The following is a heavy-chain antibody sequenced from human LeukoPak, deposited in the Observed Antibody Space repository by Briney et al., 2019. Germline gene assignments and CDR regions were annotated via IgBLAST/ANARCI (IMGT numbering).Heavy chain of an antibody. D-gene: IGHD2-2*01. CDR2: IFSGGDT. Sequence: PGGSLRLSCAASGFTVSNNWMNWVRQAPGKGLEGLSLIFSGGDTQYADSVKDRFTISRDASKNTLYLQMSNLRAEDTAVYYCARDPSAVTANTYAWGQGTLVTVSS. CDR3: ARDPSAVTANTYA. CDR1: GFTVSNNW. V-gene: IGHV3-66*01. J-gene: IGHJ5*02.